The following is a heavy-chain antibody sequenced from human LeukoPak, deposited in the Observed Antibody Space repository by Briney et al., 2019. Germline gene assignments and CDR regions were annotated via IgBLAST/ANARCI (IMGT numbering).Heavy chain of an antibody. CDR2: INHSGST. V-gene: IGHV4-34*01. J-gene: IGHJ4*02. Sequence: SETLSLTCAVYGGSFSGYYWSWIRQPPGKGLEWIGEINHSGSTNYNPSLKSRVTISVDTSKNQFSLKLSSVTAADTAVYYCARLDDSSGYFHWGQGTLVTVSS. CDR3: ARLDDSSGYFH. D-gene: IGHD3-22*01. CDR1: GGSFSGYY.